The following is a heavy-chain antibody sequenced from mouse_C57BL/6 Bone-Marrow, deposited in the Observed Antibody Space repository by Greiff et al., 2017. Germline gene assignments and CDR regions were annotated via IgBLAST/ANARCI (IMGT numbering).Heavy chain of an antibody. CDR1: GFNITDYY. V-gene: IGHV14-2*01. J-gene: IGHJ2*01. CDR3: ALLLRAREDYFDY. Sequence: VQLQQSGAELVKPGASVKLSCTASGFNITDYYMHWVKQRTEQGLEWIGRIDPEDGETKYAPKFQGKATLTADTSSNTAYLQLSSLTSEDTAVYYGALLLRAREDYFDYWGQGTTLTVSS. CDR2: IDPEDGET. D-gene: IGHD1-1*01.